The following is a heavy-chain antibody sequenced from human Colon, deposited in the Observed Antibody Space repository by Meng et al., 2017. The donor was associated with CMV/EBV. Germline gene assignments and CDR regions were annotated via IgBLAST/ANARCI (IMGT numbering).Heavy chain of an antibody. Sequence: GESLKISCATSGFNFDIYAINWVRQAPGKGLEWVSGITGSADRAYYADSVGGRFTTSRDRFNNTVYLQMNSLRVEDTAVYYCAKPHQDYCYDTRGAYGMDVWGQGITVTVSS. V-gene: IGHV3-23*01. CDR2: ITGSADRA. CDR1: GFNFDIYA. CDR3: AKPHQDYCYDTRGAYGMDV. J-gene: IGHJ6*02. D-gene: IGHD3-22*01.